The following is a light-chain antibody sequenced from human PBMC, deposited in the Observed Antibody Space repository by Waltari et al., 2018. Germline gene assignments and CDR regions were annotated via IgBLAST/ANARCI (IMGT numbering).Light chain of an antibody. V-gene: IGLV2-23*02. CDR2: EVP. Sequence: QSALTQPASVSGSPGQSITLSCTGLSSDLGSYPLVSWFHQHPAKPPNPLIYEVPQPPAEVSNRFSGSASGNTAYLTISGLQAEDEADYYCCSSPESSTSWVFGGGTKLTVL. J-gene: IGLJ3*02. CDR3: CSSPESSTSWV. CDR1: SSDLGSYPL.